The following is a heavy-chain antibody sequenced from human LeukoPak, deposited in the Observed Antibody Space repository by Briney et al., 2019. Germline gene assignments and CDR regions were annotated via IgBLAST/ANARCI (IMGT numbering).Heavy chain of an antibody. J-gene: IGHJ4*02. D-gene: IGHD5-12*01. V-gene: IGHV4-59*01. CDR1: GGSISSYY. CDR2: IYYSGST. Sequence: SETLSLTCTVSGGSISSYYWSWIRQPPGKGLEWIGYIYYSGSTNYNPSLKSRVTISVDTPKNQFSLKLRSVTAADTAVYYCARDGYSGSDALWGQGTLVTVSS. CDR3: ARDGYSGSDAL.